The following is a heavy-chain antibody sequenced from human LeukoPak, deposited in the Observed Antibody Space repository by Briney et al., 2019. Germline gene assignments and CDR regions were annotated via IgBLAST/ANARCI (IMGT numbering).Heavy chain of an antibody. J-gene: IGHJ4*02. CDR3: AKHGSVYSSSWSDY. CDR2: ITGSGGST. CDR1: GFTFSNYG. D-gene: IGHD6-13*01. Sequence: GGTLRLSCAASGFTFSNYGLSWVHQAPGKGLEWVSGITGSGGSTYYADSVKGRFTISRDNSKNTLYLQMNSLRAEDTAVYYCAKHGSVYSSSWSDYWGQGTLVTVSS. V-gene: IGHV3-23*01.